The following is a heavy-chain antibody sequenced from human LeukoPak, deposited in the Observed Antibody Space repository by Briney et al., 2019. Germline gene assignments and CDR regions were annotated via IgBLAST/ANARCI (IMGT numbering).Heavy chain of an antibody. CDR3: ARQTALQLRGIYRYTGDTLDY. J-gene: IGHJ4*02. Sequence: SETLSLTCTVSGGSISSYYWSWIRQPPGKGLEWIGYIYYSGSTNYNPSLKSRVTMSVDTSKNQLSLKLGSVTAADTAVYYCARQTALQLRGIYRYTGDTLDYWGQGTLVTVSS. D-gene: IGHD3-16*02. V-gene: IGHV4-59*08. CDR1: GGSISSYY. CDR2: IYYSGST.